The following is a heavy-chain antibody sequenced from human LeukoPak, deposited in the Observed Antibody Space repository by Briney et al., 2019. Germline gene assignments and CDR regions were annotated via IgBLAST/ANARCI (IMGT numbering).Heavy chain of an antibody. V-gene: IGHV3-23*01. CDR3: AKGGYDYIEVAYFDF. Sequence: PGRSLRLSCAASGFSLNNYAMNWVRQAPGKGLEWVSIIIGSSGSTFYADSVKGRFTISRDNSKNTLYLQLDSLRLEDTAVYYCAKGGYDYIEVAYFDFWGQGTLVTVSS. CDR1: GFSLNNYA. D-gene: IGHD5-12*01. J-gene: IGHJ4*02. CDR2: IIGSSGST.